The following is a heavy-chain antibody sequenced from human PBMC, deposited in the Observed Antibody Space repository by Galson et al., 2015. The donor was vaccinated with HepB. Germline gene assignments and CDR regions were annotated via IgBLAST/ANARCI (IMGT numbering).Heavy chain of an antibody. CDR1: GFSFNNFA. J-gene: IGHJ4*02. CDR2: TSRSGTNT. V-gene: IGHV3-43*02. CDR3: AKDIEQYQLLFGFDY. D-gene: IGHD2-2*01. Sequence: SLRLSCAASGFSFNNFAMSWVRQTPGKGLEWVSATSRSGTNTYYGDSVKGRFTISRDNSKNSLYLQMNSLRTEDTALYYCAKDIEQYQLLFGFDYWGQGTLVTVSS.